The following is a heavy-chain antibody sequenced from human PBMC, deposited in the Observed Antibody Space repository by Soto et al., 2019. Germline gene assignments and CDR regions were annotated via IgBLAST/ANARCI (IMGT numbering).Heavy chain of an antibody. J-gene: IGHJ5*02. CDR2: IYIAGGI. Sequence: EVQLVESGGGLVQPGGSLRLSCAASGFTVTTNYMTWVRQAPGKGLEWVSFIYIAGGIKYADSVEGRFTISRDSSKNTLYLQMNSLRAEDTAVYYCARGFCNGTNCYANWFDPWGQGTLVTVSS. V-gene: IGHV3-66*01. CDR3: ARGFCNGTNCYANWFDP. CDR1: GFTVTTNY. D-gene: IGHD2-2*01.